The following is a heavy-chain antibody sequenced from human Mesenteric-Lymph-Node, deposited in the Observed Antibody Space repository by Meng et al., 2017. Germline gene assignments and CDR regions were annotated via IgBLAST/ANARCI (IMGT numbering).Heavy chain of an antibody. CDR3: ARGELLWDY. CDR1: GDSISSGEYF. CDR2: MDYRGST. D-gene: IGHD2-2*01. J-gene: IGHJ4*02. Sequence: QVQLPESGPGLVKPSLTLSLTCPVSGDSISSGEYFWSWIRQPPGKGLEWIGYMDYRGSTFYNPSLKSRVTISVDTSKNQFSLKLSSVTAADTAVYFCARGELLWDYWGQGTLVTVSS. V-gene: IGHV4-30-4*01.